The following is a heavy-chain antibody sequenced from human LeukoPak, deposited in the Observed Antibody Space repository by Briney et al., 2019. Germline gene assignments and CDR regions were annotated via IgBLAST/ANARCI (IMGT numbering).Heavy chain of an antibody. CDR1: GFTFDDYA. CDR2: IYSDNT. CDR3: ARRAGAYSHPYDY. Sequence: GGSLRLSCAVSGFTFDDYAMHWVRQAPGKGLEWVSFIYSDNTHYSDSVKGRFTISRDNSKNTLYLQMNSLRAEDTAVYYCARRAGAYSHPYDYWGQGTLVTVSS. J-gene: IGHJ4*02. V-gene: IGHV3-53*01. D-gene: IGHD4/OR15-4a*01.